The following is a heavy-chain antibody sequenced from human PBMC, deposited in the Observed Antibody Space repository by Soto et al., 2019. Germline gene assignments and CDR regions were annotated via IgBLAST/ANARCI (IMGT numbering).Heavy chain of an antibody. Sequence: QVQLVQSGAEVKKPGSSVKVSCKASGGTFSSYAISWVRQAPGQGLEWMGGIIPIFGTANYAQKFQGRVTITADESTSTAYMELSSLRSEYTAVYYCARESITIFGVVIGRSGVGMDVWGQGTTVTVSS. V-gene: IGHV1-69*01. CDR3: ARESITIFGVVIGRSGVGMDV. D-gene: IGHD3-3*01. CDR2: IIPIFGTA. J-gene: IGHJ6*02. CDR1: GGTFSSYA.